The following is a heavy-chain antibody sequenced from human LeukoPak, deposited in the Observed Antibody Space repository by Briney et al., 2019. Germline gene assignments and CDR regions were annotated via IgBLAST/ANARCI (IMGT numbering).Heavy chain of an antibody. J-gene: IGHJ4*02. Sequence: RTGGSLRLSCAASGFTFRSYEMNWVRQAPGKGLEWVSYISSTGSTLYYTDSVKGRFTISRDNAKSSLYLQMNSLRAEDTAVYYCARGANCGGDCYDYWGQGTLVTVSS. D-gene: IGHD2-21*02. CDR3: ARGANCGGDCYDY. V-gene: IGHV3-48*03. CDR2: ISSTGSTL. CDR1: GFTFRSYE.